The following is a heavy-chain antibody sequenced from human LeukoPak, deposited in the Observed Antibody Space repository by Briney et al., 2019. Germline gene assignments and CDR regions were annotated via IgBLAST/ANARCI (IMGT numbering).Heavy chain of an antibody. D-gene: IGHD3-10*01. J-gene: IGHJ4*02. CDR1: GYTFTSYD. Sequence: GASVKVSCKASGYTFTSYDINWVRQATGQGLEWMGWMNPNSGNTGYAQKFQGRVTMTRNTSISTAYMELSSLRSEDTAVYYCARVGPNYYGSGSEVDYWGQGTLVTVSS. CDR2: MNPNSGNT. V-gene: IGHV1-8*01. CDR3: ARVGPNYYGSGSEVDY.